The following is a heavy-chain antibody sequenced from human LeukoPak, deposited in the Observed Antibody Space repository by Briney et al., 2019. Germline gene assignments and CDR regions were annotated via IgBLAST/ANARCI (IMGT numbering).Heavy chain of an antibody. Sequence: GGALRLSCAASGFTFSSYRMNWVRQAPGKGLEWVSSISDSSRYIYHADSVKGPFTISRDNAKNSVYLQMNSLRAEDTATYYCTKGENGMDVWGQGTTVTVSS. J-gene: IGHJ6*02. V-gene: IGHV3-21*01. CDR2: ISDSSRYI. D-gene: IGHD1-26*01. CDR1: GFTFSSYR. CDR3: TKGENGMDV.